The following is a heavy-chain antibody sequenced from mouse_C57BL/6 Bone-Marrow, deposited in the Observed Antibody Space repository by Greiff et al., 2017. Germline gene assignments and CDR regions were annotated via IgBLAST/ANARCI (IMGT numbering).Heavy chain of an antibody. CDR3: ARKTLSTTVVESYYAMDY. CDR2: IWPGGGT. V-gene: IGHV2-9-1*01. D-gene: IGHD1-1*01. Sequence: VKVVESGPGLVAPSQSLSITCTVSGFSLTSYAISWVRQPPGKGLEWLGVIWPGGGTNYNSALKSRLSISKDNSKSQVFLKMNSLQTDDTARYYCARKTLSTTVVESYYAMDYWGQGTSVTVSS. J-gene: IGHJ4*01. CDR1: GFSLTSYA.